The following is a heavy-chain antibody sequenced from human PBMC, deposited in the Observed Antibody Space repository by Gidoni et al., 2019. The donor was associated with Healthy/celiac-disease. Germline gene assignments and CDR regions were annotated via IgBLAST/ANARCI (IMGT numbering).Heavy chain of an antibody. D-gene: IGHD3-22*01. CDR2: ISGSGGST. CDR3: AKEGDRSGCDD. J-gene: IGHJ4*02. CDR1: GFTFSSDA. V-gene: IGHV3-23*01. Sequence: EVQLLESGGGLVQPVGSLRLSCAASGFTFSSDALRWVRQAPGKGLEWVSAISGSGGSTYYADSVKGRFTISRDNSKNTLDLQMNSLRAEETAVYYCAKEGDRSGCDDWGQGTLVTVSS.